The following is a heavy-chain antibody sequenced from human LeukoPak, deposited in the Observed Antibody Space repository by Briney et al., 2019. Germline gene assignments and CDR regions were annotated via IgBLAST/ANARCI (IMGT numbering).Heavy chain of an antibody. J-gene: IGHJ6*02. Sequence: SETLSLTCTVSGGSISNSNYYWGWIRQPPGKGLEWIGSIYYSGSTYHNPSPKSRVTISVDTSKNQFSLKLSSVTAADTAVYYGARHQPISDFLLVNDNSNFGRDVGAKGPRSP. CDR3: ARHQPISDFLLVNDNSNFGRDV. D-gene: IGHD3-3*01. CDR1: GGSISNSNYY. V-gene: IGHV4-39*01. CDR2: IYYSGST.